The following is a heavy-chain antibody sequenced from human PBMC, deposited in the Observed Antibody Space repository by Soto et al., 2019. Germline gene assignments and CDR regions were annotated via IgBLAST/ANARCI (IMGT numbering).Heavy chain of an antibody. Sequence: SETLSLTCTVSGGSISNYYWSWIRQPPGKGLEWIGYIYSSGSTNYNPSLKSRVTISADTSKNQVSLKLTSVTAADTAVYYCAIYHPHSYGIYYFDFWGQGTLVTVSS. J-gene: IGHJ4*02. V-gene: IGHV4-59*01. CDR1: GGSISNYY. CDR2: IYSSGST. CDR3: AIYHPHSYGIYYFDF. D-gene: IGHD5-18*01.